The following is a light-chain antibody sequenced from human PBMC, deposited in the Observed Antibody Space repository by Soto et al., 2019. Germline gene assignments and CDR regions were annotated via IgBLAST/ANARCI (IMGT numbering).Light chain of an antibody. CDR3: ISYTSSSTWV. V-gene: IGLV2-14*01. J-gene: IGLJ3*02. Sequence: QSALTQPAPVSGSPGQSITISCTGTSSDVGGYNYVSWYQQHPGTAPKLMIYEVSNRPSGVSDRFSGSRSGNTASLTISGLQAEDESDYYCISYTSSSTWVFGGGTKLTVL. CDR1: SSDVGGYNY. CDR2: EVS.